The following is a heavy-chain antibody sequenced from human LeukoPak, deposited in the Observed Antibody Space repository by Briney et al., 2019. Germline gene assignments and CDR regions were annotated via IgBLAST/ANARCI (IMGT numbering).Heavy chain of an antibody. J-gene: IGHJ4*02. CDR3: ARADYPRIDY. CDR2: IYSGGST. Sequence: GSLRLSCAASGFTFSSYSMNWVRQAPGKGLEWVSVIYSGGSTYYADSVKGRFTISRDNSKNTLYLQMNSLRAEDTAVYYCARADYPRIDYWGQGTLVTVSS. CDR1: GFTFSSYS. D-gene: IGHD4-11*01. V-gene: IGHV3-66*01.